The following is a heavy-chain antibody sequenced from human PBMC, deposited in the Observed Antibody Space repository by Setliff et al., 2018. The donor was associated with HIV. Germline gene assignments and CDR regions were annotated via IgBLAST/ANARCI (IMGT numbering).Heavy chain of an antibody. CDR2: IYTSGST. CDR1: GGSISSGSYY. J-gene: IGHJ6*02. Sequence: PSETLSLTCTVSGGSISSGSYYWSWIRQPAGKGLEWIGHIYTSGSTNYNTSLKSRVTISVDTSKNQFSLKLSSVTAADTAVYYCARTDWARTSYYYYYGMNVWGQGTTVTVSS. V-gene: IGHV4-61*09. CDR3: ARTDWARTSYYYYYGMNV. D-gene: IGHD3-9*01.